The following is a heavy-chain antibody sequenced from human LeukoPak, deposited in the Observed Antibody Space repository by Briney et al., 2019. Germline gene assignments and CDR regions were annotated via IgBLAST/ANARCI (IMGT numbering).Heavy chain of an antibody. CDR2: INHSGST. V-gene: IGHV4-34*01. CDR3: ARREAHCSSTSCYFNS. D-gene: IGHD2-2*01. J-gene: IGHJ5*02. Sequence: SETLSLTCAVYGGSFSGYYWSWIRQPPGKGLEWIGEINHSGSTNYNPSLKSRVTIPVDTSKNQFSLKLSSVTAADTAVYYCARREAHCSSTSCYFNSWGQGTLVTVSS. CDR1: GGSFSGYY.